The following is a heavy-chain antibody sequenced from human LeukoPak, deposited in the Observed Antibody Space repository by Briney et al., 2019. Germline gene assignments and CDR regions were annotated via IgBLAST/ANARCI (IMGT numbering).Heavy chain of an antibody. Sequence: GGSLRLSCAASGFTVSSNYMSWVRQAPGKGLEWVSVIFRGGGTYYPDSVKGRFTISRDNTKNALYLQMNSLRAEDTAVYYCASSVDYGSGSYYNFDYWGQGTLVTVSS. D-gene: IGHD3-10*01. CDR1: GFTVSSNY. CDR3: ASSVDYGSGSYYNFDY. J-gene: IGHJ4*02. CDR2: IFRGGGT. V-gene: IGHV3-66*01.